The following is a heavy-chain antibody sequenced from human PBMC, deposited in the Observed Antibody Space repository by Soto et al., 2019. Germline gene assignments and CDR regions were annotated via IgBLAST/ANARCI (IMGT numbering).Heavy chain of an antibody. CDR1: GFTFSSYG. D-gene: IGHD3-22*01. J-gene: IGHJ4*02. CDR3: ARDASSGYYYLAYYFYY. CDR2: IWYDGSNK. Sequence: GGSLRLSCAASGFTFSSYGMHWVRQAPGKGLEWVAVIWYDGSNKYYADSVKGRFTISRDNSKNTLYLQMNRLRAEETAVYYCARDASSGYYYLAYYFYYWGQGTLVTVSS. V-gene: IGHV3-33*01.